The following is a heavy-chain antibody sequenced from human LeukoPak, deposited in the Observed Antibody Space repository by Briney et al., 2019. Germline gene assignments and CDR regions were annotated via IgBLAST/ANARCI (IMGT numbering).Heavy chain of an antibody. V-gene: IGHV4-39*07. Sequence: ASETLSLTCTVSGGSISSSSYYWGWIRQPPGKGLEWIGSVYYSGSTYYNPSLKSRVTISVDTSKNQFSLKLSSVTAADTAVYYCARRMATHPKYYFDYWGQGTLVTVSS. J-gene: IGHJ4*02. CDR2: VYYSGST. CDR3: ARRMATHPKYYFDY. D-gene: IGHD5-24*01. CDR1: GGSISSSSYY.